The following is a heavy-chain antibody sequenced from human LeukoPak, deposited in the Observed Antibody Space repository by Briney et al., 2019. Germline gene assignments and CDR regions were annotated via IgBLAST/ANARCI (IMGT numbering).Heavy chain of an antibody. CDR3: ARNYYDSSGSRAGNWFDP. Sequence: ASVKVSCKASGYTFIGYYMHWVRQAPGQGLEWMGWINPNSGGTNYAQKFQGRVTMTRDTSISTAYMELSRLRSDDTAVYYCARNYYDSSGSRAGNWFDPWGQGTLVTVSS. CDR2: INPNSGGT. D-gene: IGHD3-22*01. CDR1: GYTFIGYY. J-gene: IGHJ5*02. V-gene: IGHV1-2*02.